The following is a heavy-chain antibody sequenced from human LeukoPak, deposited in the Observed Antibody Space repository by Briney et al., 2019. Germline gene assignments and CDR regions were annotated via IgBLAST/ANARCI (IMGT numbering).Heavy chain of an antibody. CDR3: ARGDAFSGDH. CDR2: IHPEGNEK. V-gene: IGHV3-7*04. CDR1: GFSFTNFW. J-gene: IGHJ4*02. Sequence: GGSLRLSCAVSGFSFTNFWMSWVRQAPGRGLEWVANIHPEGNEKYHVESVKGRFTISGDNTKNLLFLQMNGLRVEDTAVYYCARGDAFSGDHWGQGTLVTVSS.